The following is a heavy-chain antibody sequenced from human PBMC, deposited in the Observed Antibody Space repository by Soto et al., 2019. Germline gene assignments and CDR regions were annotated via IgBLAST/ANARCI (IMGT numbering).Heavy chain of an antibody. CDR2: IKSKTDGGTT. CDR3: ARSWSGSTSGRVDV. Sequence: ESGGGLVRPGESLRLSCAASGFTFTNAWIHWVRQAPGKGLEWVGRIKSKTDGGTTDLAAPVKGRFTLSRDDSKDTVYLQMNSLRSEDSAVYYCARSWSGSTSGRVDVWGQGTTVTVSS. D-gene: IGHD3-3*01. CDR1: GFTFTNAW. J-gene: IGHJ6*02. V-gene: IGHV3-15*01.